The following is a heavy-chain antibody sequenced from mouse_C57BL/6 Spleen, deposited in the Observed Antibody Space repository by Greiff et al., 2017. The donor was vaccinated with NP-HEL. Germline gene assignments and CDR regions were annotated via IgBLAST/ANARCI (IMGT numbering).Heavy chain of an antibody. CDR1: GYTFTSYW. CDR3: ARGGSYYSWFAY. Sequence: QVQLQQPGAELVKPGASVKLSCKASGYTFTSYWMHWVKQRPGRGLEWIGRIDPNSGGTTYNEKFKSKATLTVDKPSSTAYMQLSSLTSEDSAVYYCARGGSYYSWFAYWGQGTLVTVSA. D-gene: IGHD2-10*01. J-gene: IGHJ3*01. V-gene: IGHV1-72*01. CDR2: IDPNSGGT.